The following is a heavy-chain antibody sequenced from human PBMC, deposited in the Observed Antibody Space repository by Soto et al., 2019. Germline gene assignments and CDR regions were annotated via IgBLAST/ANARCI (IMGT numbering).Heavy chain of an antibody. Sequence: ASVKVSCKASGYTFTSYGISWVQQAPGQGLEWMGWISAYNGNTNYAQKLQGRVTMTTDTSTSTAYMELRSLRSDDTAVYYCARDSTYYYGSGSYYQDYYYYYYMDVWGKGTTVTVSS. CDR2: ISAYNGNT. V-gene: IGHV1-18*01. J-gene: IGHJ6*03. D-gene: IGHD3-10*01. CDR3: ARDSTYYYGSGSYYQDYYYYYYMDV. CDR1: GYTFTSYG.